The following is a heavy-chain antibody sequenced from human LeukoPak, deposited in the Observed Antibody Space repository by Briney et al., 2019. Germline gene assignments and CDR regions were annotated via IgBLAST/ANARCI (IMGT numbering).Heavy chain of an antibody. V-gene: IGHV1-46*01. D-gene: IGHD2-2*01. Sequence: ASVKVSCKASGYTFTSYYMHWVRQAPGQGREWVAIIYPSGGITSYAQKFQGRVTMTRDTSTSTVYMELSSLRSEDTAVYYCARGTRPAATETDFDYWGQGTLVTVSS. CDR3: ARGTRPAATETDFDY. J-gene: IGHJ4*02. CDR1: GYTFTSYY. CDR2: IYPSGGIT.